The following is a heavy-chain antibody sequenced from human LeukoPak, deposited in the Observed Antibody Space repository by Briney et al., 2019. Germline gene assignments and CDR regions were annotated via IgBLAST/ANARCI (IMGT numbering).Heavy chain of an antibody. V-gene: IGHV3-48*03. CDR1: GFTFSSYE. J-gene: IGHJ4*02. CDR2: ISSSGSTI. CDR3: ARGDYELDY. Sequence: GGSLRLSCAASGFTFSSYEMNWVRQAPGKGLEWVSYISSSGSTIYYADFVKGRFTISRDNAKNSLYLQMNSLRAEDTAVYYCARGDYELDYWGQGTLVTVSS. D-gene: IGHD3-16*01.